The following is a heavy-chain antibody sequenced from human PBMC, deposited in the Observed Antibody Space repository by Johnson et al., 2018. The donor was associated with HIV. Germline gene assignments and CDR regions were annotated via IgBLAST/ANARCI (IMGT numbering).Heavy chain of an antibody. D-gene: IGHD3-10*01. V-gene: IGHV3-23*04. CDR2: ISGSGGRT. CDR1: GFTFSSHA. CDR3: ASSPYYYGSGSVRGAFDI. Sequence: VQLVESGGGLVQPGGSLRLSCAASGFTFSSHAMSWVRQAPGKGLEWVSGISGSGGRTYYVDSVKGRFTISRDSSKNTLYLQMNSLRAEDTAVYYCASSPYYYGSGSVRGAFDIWGQGTMVTVSS. J-gene: IGHJ3*02.